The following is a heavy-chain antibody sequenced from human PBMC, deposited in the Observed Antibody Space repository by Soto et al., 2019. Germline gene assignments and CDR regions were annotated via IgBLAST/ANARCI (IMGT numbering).Heavy chain of an antibody. CDR3: ARETVEYSSSRALNWFDP. CDR1: GGTFSSYA. CDR2: IIPIFGTA. V-gene: IGHV1-69*13. D-gene: IGHD6-6*01. J-gene: IGHJ5*02. Sequence: SVKVSCKASGGTFSSYAISWVRQAPGQGLEWMGGIIPIFGTANYAQKFQGRVTITADESTSTAYMELSSLRSEDTAVYYCARETVEYSSSRALNWFDPWGQGTLVSVSS.